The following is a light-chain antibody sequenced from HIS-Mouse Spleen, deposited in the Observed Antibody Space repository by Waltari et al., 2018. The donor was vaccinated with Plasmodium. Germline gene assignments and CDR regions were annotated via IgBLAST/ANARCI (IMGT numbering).Light chain of an antibody. CDR1: ALPKKT. Sequence: SYELTQPPSVSVSPEQTARITCSGDALPKKTAYWYQQKSGQDPVLVIYEDSKRPPGIPERFSGSSSGTMATLTISGAQVEDEADYYCYSTDSSGNHRVFGGGTKLTVL. J-gene: IGLJ3*02. CDR2: EDS. V-gene: IGLV3-10*01. CDR3: YSTDSSGNHRV.